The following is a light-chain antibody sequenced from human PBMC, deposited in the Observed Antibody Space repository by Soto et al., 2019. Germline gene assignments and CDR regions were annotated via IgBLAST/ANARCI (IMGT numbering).Light chain of an antibody. Sequence: QSVLTQPASVSGSPGQSITISCTGTSSDVGGFNYVSWYQQYPGKAPKLIIYEVSNRPSGVSSRFSGSKSGNTASLIISGLQAEDEADYYCSSYTTNNSPHVFGAGTKVTV. J-gene: IGLJ1*01. CDR1: SSDVGGFNY. V-gene: IGLV2-14*01. CDR3: SSYTTNNSPHV. CDR2: EVS.